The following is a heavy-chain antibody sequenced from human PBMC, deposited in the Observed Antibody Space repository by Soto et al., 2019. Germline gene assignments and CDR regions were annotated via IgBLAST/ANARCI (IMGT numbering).Heavy chain of an antibody. CDR3: ARDQAVANYYYYYYGMEV. Sequence: PSETLSLTCAFYDGSFSGYYWNWIGQPPGKGLEWIGEINHSGSTNYNPSLKSRVTISVDTSKNQFSLKLSSVTAADTAVYYCARDQAVANYYYYYYGMEVWGKGTTVTVSS. V-gene: IGHV4-34*01. CDR2: INHSGST. D-gene: IGHD6-19*01. J-gene: IGHJ6*04. CDR1: DGSFSGYY.